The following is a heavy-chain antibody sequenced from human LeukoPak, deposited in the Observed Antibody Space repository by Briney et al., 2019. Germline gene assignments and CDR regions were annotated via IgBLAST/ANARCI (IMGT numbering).Heavy chain of an antibody. J-gene: IGHJ3*01. V-gene: IGHV3-7*01. CDR2: MKGDGSEI. CDR3: ARPAYTAAFDL. D-gene: IGHD3-16*01. Sequence: GGSLRLSCAASGFIFSTYWMMWARQAPGKGLEWVANMKGDGSEIHYVDSVKGRFTISRDNAKNSLYLQMNSLRPEDTAVYYCARPAYTAAFDLWGQGTMVTVSS. CDR1: GFIFSTYW.